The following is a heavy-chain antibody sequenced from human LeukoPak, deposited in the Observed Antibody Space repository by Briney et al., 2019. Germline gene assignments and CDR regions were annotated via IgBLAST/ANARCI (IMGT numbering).Heavy chain of an antibody. V-gene: IGHV3-23*01. CDR3: AKKSGNLYYFDY. CDR2: ISAIGVST. Sequence: GGSLRLSCAASGFTFSSYAMSWVRQAPGKGLEWVSAISAIGVSTYYADSVKGRFTISRDDSQNTLSLQMNSLRAEDTAVYYCAKKSGNLYYFDYWGQGSLVTVSS. D-gene: IGHD1-14*01. CDR1: GFTFSSYA. J-gene: IGHJ4*02.